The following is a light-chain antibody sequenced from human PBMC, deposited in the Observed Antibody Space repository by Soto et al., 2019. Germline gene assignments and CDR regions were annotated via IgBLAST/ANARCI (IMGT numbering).Light chain of an antibody. CDR2: DVS. CDR3: YSYTSSNTYV. V-gene: IGLV2-14*03. Sequence: QSVLTQPASVSGSPGQSITISCTGTSSDVGGYNYVSWYQHHPGKVPQLMIYDVSNRPSGVSNRFSGSKSGNTASLTISGLQAEDEADYYCYSYTSSNTYVFGTGTKFTVL. J-gene: IGLJ1*01. CDR1: SSDVGGYNY.